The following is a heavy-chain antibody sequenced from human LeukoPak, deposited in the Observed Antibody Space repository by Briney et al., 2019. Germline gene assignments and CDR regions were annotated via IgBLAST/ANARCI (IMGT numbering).Heavy chain of an antibody. J-gene: IGHJ4*02. V-gene: IGHV3-23*01. CDR1: ALTFSSHG. CDR3: ARDISWLGFDY. Sequence: GGSLRLACVASALTFSSHGMDWVRQAPAKGLEWVSGITSGTRTYYADSVKGRFAISRDNSKNTMYLQMNSLRAEDTAVYCCARDISWLGFDYWGQGILVTVSS. CDR2: ITSGTRT. D-gene: IGHD6-19*01.